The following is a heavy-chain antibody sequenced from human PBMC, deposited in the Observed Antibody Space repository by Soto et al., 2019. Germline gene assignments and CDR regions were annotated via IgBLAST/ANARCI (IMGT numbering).Heavy chain of an antibody. D-gene: IGHD4-17*01. Sequence: GGSLRLSCEVSGFSFGDYGMHWVRQAPGKGLEWIAGISRDSRSISYGASMKGRFTISRDNAKNSLYLQLNSLRADDTAFYYCAKDALTTVAYYFDYWGQGALVTVSS. V-gene: IGHV3-9*01. CDR1: GFSFGDYG. J-gene: IGHJ4*02. CDR3: AKDALTTVAYYFDY. CDR2: ISRDSRSI.